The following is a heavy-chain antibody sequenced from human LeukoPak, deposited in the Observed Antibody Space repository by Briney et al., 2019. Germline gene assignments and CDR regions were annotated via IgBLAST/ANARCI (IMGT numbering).Heavy chain of an antibody. J-gene: IGHJ5*02. V-gene: IGHV1-2*02. CDR3: ARDVSDYYDSSGYYNWFDP. D-gene: IGHD3-22*01. CDR2: INPNSGGT. Sequence: GASVKVSCKASGYTFTGYYMHWVRQAPGQGLEWMGWINPNSGGTNYAQKFQGRFTMTRDTSISTAYMELSRLRSDDTAVYYCARDVSDYYDSSGYYNWFDPWCQGTLVTVSS. CDR1: GYTFTGYY.